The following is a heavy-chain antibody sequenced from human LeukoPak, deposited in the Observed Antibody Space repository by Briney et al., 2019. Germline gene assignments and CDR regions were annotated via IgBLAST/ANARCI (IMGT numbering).Heavy chain of an antibody. CDR2: ISSSSSYI. V-gene: IGHV3-21*01. CDR1: GFTFSSYS. J-gene: IGHJ4*02. Sequence: GGSLRLSCAASGFTFSSYSMNWVRQAPGKGLEWVSSISSSSSYIYYADSVKGRFTISRDNAKNSLYLQMHSLRAEDMAVYYCARDRSFYGDPVQNWVQGTLVTVSS. D-gene: IGHD4-17*01. CDR3: ARDRSFYGDPVQN.